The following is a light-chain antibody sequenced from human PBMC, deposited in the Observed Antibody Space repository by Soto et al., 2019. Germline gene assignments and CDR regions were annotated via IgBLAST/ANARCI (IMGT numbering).Light chain of an antibody. Sequence: IRLTQSPSTLSASVGDRVTITCWASQTIRTYLNWYQQKKGKAPKLLIYAASSLQRGVPARLSGSGYGTDLTITISSMQTEDFETYYCQQSYGDPLTFGGGTKVDIK. CDR1: QTIRTY. J-gene: IGKJ4*01. CDR3: QQSYGDPLT. CDR2: AAS. V-gene: IGKV1-39*01.